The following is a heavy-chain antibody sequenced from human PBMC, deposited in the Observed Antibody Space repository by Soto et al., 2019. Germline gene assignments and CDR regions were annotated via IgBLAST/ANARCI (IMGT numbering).Heavy chain of an antibody. V-gene: IGHV2-70*01. Sequence: SGPTLVNPTQTLTLTCTFSAFSLNTSGMCVSWIRQPPGKALEWLALIDWDDTKYYSTSLKTRLTISKDTSKNQVVLTMTNLDPVDTATYYCAQIRDPWYFAYWGQGTLVTVSS. J-gene: IGHJ4*02. CDR3: AQIRDPWYFAY. CDR1: AFSLNTSGMC. CDR2: IDWDDTK.